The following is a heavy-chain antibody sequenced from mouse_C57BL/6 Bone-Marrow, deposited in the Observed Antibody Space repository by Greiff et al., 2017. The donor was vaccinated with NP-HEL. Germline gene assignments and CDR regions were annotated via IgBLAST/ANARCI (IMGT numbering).Heavy chain of an antibody. V-gene: IGHV7-3*01. D-gene: IGHD1-1*01. Sequence: EVMLVESGGGFVQPGGSLSLSCAASGFTFTDYYMSWVRQPPGKALEWLGFIRNKANGYTTEYSASVKGRFTISRDNSQSILYLQMNALRAEDSATYYCARGGSSYVGFAYWGQGTLVTVSA. CDR1: GFTFTDYY. J-gene: IGHJ3*01. CDR2: IRNKANGYTT. CDR3: ARGGSSYVGFAY.